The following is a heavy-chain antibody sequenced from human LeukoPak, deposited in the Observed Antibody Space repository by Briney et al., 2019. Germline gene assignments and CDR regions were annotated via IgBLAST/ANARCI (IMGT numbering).Heavy chain of an antibody. V-gene: IGHV3-7*05. Sequence: GGSLRLSCAASGFTFNNYWMTWVRQAPGEGLEWVANIKQDGSDKYYVDSVKGRFIISRDNAKNSLYLQMNSLRAEDTAVYYCARDSIPGYDSSGYMVAFDIWGQGTMVTVSS. CDR3: ARDSIPGYDSSGYMVAFDI. D-gene: IGHD3-22*01. CDR2: IKQDGSDK. J-gene: IGHJ3*02. CDR1: GFTFNNYW.